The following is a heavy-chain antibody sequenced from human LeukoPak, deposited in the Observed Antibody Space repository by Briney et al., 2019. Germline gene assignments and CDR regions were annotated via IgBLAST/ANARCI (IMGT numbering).Heavy chain of an antibody. D-gene: IGHD2-8*02. V-gene: IGHV4-38-2*02. Sequence: SETLSFTCTVSDYSISSTAYWGWVRQPPVKGLEWIGNLHHTGTTYYNPSLKSRLTISVETSKNQFYLSLSSVTAADTAVYYCARAPPGGGYWFFDLWGRGTLVTVSS. CDR3: ARAPPGGGYWFFDL. CDR1: DYSISSTAY. CDR2: LHHTGTT. J-gene: IGHJ2*01.